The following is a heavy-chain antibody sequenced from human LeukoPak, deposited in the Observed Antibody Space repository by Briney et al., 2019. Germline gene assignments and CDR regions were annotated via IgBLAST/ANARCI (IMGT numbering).Heavy chain of an antibody. CDR1: GGTFSSYA. V-gene: IGHV1-2*02. J-gene: IGHJ5*02. CDR3: ARSYSSSWYIWVKLDP. CDR2: INPNSGGT. Sequence: ASVKVSCKASGGTFSSYAISWVRQAPGQGLEWMGWINPNSGGTNYAQKFQGRVTMTRDTSISTAYMELSRLRSDDTAVYYCARSYSSSWYIWVKLDPWGQGTLVTVSS. D-gene: IGHD6-13*01.